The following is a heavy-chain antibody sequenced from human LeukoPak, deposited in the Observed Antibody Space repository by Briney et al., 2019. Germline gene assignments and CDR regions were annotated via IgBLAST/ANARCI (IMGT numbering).Heavy chain of an antibody. CDR1: GFIFSSYG. CDR3: ARTYNIRYFDT. V-gene: IGHV3-33*01. D-gene: IGHD3-9*01. Sequence: PGRSLRLSCAASGFIFSSYGMHWVRQAPGKGLEWVAVIWSGASNTYYVDSVKGRFTISRDNSKNTLYLQMNSLRAEDTAVYYCARTYNIRYFDTWGQGTLVTVSS. J-gene: IGHJ4*02. CDR2: IWSGASNT.